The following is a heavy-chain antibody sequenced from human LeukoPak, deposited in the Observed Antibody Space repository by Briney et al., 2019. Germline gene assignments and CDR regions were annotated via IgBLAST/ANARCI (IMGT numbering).Heavy chain of an antibody. Sequence: QPGGSLRLSCAASGFTFSSYAMSWVRQAPGKGLEWASAISGSGGSTYYADSVKGRFTISRDNSKNTLYLQMNSLRAEDTAVYYCAKDGELGMGYYFDYWGQGTLVTVSS. CDR1: GFTFSSYA. CDR3: AKDGELGMGYYFDY. V-gene: IGHV3-23*01. D-gene: IGHD7-27*01. J-gene: IGHJ4*02. CDR2: ISGSGGST.